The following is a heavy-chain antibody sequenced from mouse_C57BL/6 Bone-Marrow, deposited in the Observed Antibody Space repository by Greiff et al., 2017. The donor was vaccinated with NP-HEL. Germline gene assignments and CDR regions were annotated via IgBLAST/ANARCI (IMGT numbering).Heavy chain of an antibody. Sequence: VQLQQSGAELVRPGASVTLSCKASGYTFTDYEMHWVKQTPVHGLEWIGAIDPETGGTAYNQKFKGKAILTADKSSSTAYMELRSLTSEDSAVYYCTRPYYGKRWYFDVWGTGTTVTVSS. CDR2: IDPETGGT. J-gene: IGHJ1*03. CDR3: TRPYYGKRWYFDV. D-gene: IGHD2-10*01. CDR1: GYTFTDYE. V-gene: IGHV1-15*01.